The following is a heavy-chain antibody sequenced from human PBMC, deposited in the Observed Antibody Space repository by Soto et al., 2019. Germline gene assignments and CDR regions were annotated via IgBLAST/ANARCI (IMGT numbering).Heavy chain of an antibody. CDR3: AKRSPYSSGWYSPIFDY. CDR1: GFTFSSYA. V-gene: IGHV3-23*01. J-gene: IGHJ4*02. CDR2: ISESGGST. Sequence: PGGSLRLSCAASGFTFSSYAMSWVRQAPGKGLEWASVISESGGSTHYADSVRGRFTVSRDNSKNSLSLRMNSLRDEDTAVYFCAKRSPYSSGWYSPIFDYWGQGALVTVSS. D-gene: IGHD6-13*01.